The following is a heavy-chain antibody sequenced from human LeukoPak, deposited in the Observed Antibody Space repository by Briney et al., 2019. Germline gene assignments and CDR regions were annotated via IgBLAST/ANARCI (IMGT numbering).Heavy chain of an antibody. CDR1: GGSFSGYY. V-gene: IGHV4-34*01. Sequence: PSETLSLTCAVYGGSFSGYYWSWIRQPPGKGLEWIGEINHSGSTNYNPSLKSRVTMSVDTSKNQFSLKLSSVTAADTAVYYCASPARPWSGWWDHWGQGILVTVSS. J-gene: IGHJ4*02. CDR3: ASPARPWSGWWDH. D-gene: IGHD3-3*01. CDR2: INHSGST.